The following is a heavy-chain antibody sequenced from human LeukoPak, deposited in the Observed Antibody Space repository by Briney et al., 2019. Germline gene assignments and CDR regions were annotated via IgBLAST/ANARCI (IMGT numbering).Heavy chain of an antibody. CDR1: GGSISSGGYS. V-gene: IGHV4-30-2*01. D-gene: IGHD4-17*01. Sequence: SQTLSLTCAVSGGSISSGGYSWSWLRQPPGKGLEWIGYIYHSGSTYYNPSLKSRVTISVDRSKNQFSLKLSSVTAADTAVYYCARADDYALSFDYWGQGTLVTVSS. J-gene: IGHJ4*02. CDR3: ARADDYALSFDY. CDR2: IYHSGST.